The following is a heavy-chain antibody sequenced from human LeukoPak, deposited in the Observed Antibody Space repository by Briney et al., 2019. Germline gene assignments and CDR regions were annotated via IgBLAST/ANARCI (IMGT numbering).Heavy chain of an antibody. CDR1: GDSISSGDYY. CDR3: ARVKDPGGYYYYYYMDI. D-gene: IGHD3-16*01. V-gene: IGHV4-61*02. Sequence: SQTLSLTCTVSGDSISSGDYYWSWIRQPAGKGLEWIGRIYTSGSTNNNPSLKSRVTISVDTSKNQFSLKVSSVTAADTAVYYCARVKDPGGYYYYYYMDIWGKGNTVTVSS. CDR2: IYTSGST. J-gene: IGHJ6*03.